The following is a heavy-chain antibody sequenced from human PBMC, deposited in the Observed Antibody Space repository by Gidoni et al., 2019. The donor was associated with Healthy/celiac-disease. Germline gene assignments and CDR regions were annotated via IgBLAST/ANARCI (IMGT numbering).Heavy chain of an antibody. CDR1: GGSFSGYY. Sequence: QVQRQQWGAGLLKPSETLSPTCAVYGGSFSGYYWSWIRQPPGKGLEWIGEINHSGSTNYNPSLKRRVTISVDTSKNQFSLKLSSVTAADTAVYYCARGGGRIAAHSSFRTLPIDYWGQGTLVTVSS. CDR2: INHSGST. V-gene: IGHV4-34*01. J-gene: IGHJ4*02. D-gene: IGHD6-6*01. CDR3: ARGGGRIAAHSSFRTLPIDY.